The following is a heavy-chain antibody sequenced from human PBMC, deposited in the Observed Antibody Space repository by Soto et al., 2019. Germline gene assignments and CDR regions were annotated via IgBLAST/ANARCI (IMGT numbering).Heavy chain of an antibody. CDR1: VGSISSSSYY. CDR2: IYYSGST. D-gene: IGHD4-17*01. Sequence: SETLSLTCTVSVGSISSSSYYWGWIRQHPGKGLEWIGYIYYSGSTNYNPSLKSRVTISVDTSKNQFSLKLSSVTAADTAVYYCARRYGASFDYWGQGTLVTVSS. CDR3: ARRYGASFDY. V-gene: IGHV4-61*05. J-gene: IGHJ4*02.